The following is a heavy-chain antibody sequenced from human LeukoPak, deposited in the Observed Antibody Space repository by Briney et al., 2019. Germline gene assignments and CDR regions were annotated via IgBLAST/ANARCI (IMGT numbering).Heavy chain of an antibody. CDR2: IIPIFGTA. CDR3: ARPYDCSSTSCSEINWFDP. V-gene: IGHV1-69*06. D-gene: IGHD2-2*01. J-gene: IGHJ5*02. CDR1: GGTFSSYA. Sequence: SVKVSCKASGGTFSSYAISWVRQAPGQGLEWMGGIIPIFGTANYAQKFQGRVTITADKSTSTAYMELSSLRSEDTAVYYCARPYDCSSTSCSEINWFDPWGQGTLVTVSS.